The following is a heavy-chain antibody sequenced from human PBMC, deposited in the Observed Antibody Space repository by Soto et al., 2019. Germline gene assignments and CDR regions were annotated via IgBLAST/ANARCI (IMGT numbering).Heavy chain of an antibody. Sequence: QVQLQESGPGLVKPSQTLSLTCTVSGGSISSGGYYWSWIRQHPGKGLEWIGYIYYSGSTYYNPSLKSRVTISVDTSKNQFSLKLSSVTAADTAVYYCAGGVRGVINIRASDYWGQGTLVTVSS. J-gene: IGHJ4*02. CDR1: GGSISSGGYY. CDR2: IYYSGST. CDR3: AGGVRGVINIRASDY. V-gene: IGHV4-31*03. D-gene: IGHD3-10*01.